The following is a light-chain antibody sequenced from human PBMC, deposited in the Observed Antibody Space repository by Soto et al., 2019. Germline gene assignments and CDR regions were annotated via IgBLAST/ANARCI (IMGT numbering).Light chain of an antibody. Sequence: EIVLTQSPGTLSLSPGERATLSCRASQSLSNNYLAWYQQKPGQAPRLLIYDASSRATGIPDRFSGSGSGTDFTLSMSRVEPEDYAVYYCQQYGSSPLTFGGGTKVEIK. CDR1: QSLSNNY. CDR2: DAS. CDR3: QQYGSSPLT. V-gene: IGKV3-20*01. J-gene: IGKJ4*01.